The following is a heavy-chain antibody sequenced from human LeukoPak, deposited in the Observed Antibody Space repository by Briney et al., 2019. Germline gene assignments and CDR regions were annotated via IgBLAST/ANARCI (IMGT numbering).Heavy chain of an antibody. CDR1: GGSLSGSY. CDR3: ARDPCSSINCPLRF. Sequence: SETLSLTCAVSGGSLSGSYCTWVRQSPGEGLEWIGEINHSGRTNYNPSLQSRVTISLDTTRSQISLILRSVTAADTAVYYCARDPCSSINCPLRFWGQGTLVTVSS. V-gene: IGHV4-34*01. J-gene: IGHJ4*02. CDR2: INHSGRT. D-gene: IGHD2-2*01.